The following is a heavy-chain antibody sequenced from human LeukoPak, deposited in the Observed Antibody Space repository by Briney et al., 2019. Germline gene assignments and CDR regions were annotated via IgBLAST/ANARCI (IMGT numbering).Heavy chain of an antibody. Sequence: RASVKVSCTASGGTFSSYAISWVRQAPGQGLEWMGRIIPILGIANYAQKFQGRVTITADKSTSTAYMELSSLRSEDTAVYYCARDCFLGGIGPYYYYYGMDVWGQGTTVTVSS. V-gene: IGHV1-69*04. D-gene: IGHD3-3*01. J-gene: IGHJ6*02. CDR3: ARDCFLGGIGPYYYYYGMDV. CDR1: GGTFSSYA. CDR2: IIPILGIA.